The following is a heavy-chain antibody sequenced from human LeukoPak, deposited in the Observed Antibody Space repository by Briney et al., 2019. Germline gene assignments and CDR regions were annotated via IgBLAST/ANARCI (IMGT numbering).Heavy chain of an antibody. CDR1: GGSFSGYY. J-gene: IGHJ6*02. Sequence: PSETLSLTCAVYGGSFSGYYWSWIRQPPGKGLEWIGEINHSGSTNYNPSLKSRVTISVDTSKNQFSLKLSSVTAADTAVYYCARGRSVVGYCSSTSCYAPGYCYYGMDVWGQGTTVTVSS. CDR3: ARGRSVVGYCSSTSCYAPGYCYYGMDV. D-gene: IGHD2-2*01. V-gene: IGHV4-34*01. CDR2: INHSGST.